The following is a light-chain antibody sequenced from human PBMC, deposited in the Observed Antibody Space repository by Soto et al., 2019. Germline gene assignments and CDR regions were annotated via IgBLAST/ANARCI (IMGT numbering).Light chain of an antibody. J-gene: IGKJ1*01. CDR1: QSLGSD. CDR2: SAS. CDR3: QQYGYSFWT. V-gene: IGKV3-20*01. Sequence: EIVLTQSPGTLSLSPGDTATLSCRASQSLGSDLAWYQQKPGQAPRLLIYSASSRATGIPDRFSGSGSGADYTLTISRLEPEDSAMYYCQQYGYSFWTFGQGTKVDIK.